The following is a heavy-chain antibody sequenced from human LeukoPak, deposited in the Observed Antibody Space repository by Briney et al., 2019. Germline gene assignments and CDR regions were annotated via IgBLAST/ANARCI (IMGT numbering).Heavy chain of an antibody. CDR2: ISNDGGGT. V-gene: IGHV3-23*01. Sequence: GGSLRLSCAASGFIFNNYGLIWVRQAPGKGLEWVSAISNDGGGTQYADFVEGRFTISRDNSKNTLFLQMSSLRAEDTALYYCAKGSSGYFADLWGQGTLGSASS. CDR1: GFIFNNYG. D-gene: IGHD3-22*01. J-gene: IGHJ5*02. CDR3: AKGSSGYFADL.